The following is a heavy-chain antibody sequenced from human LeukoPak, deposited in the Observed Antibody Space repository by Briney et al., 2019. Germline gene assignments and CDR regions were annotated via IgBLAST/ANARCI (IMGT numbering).Heavy chain of an antibody. Sequence: GGSLRLSCAASGFTFNTYTMNWVRQAPGKGLEWVSDISGRGGGTYYADFVKGRFTISRDNSKSALFLQMNSLRVEDTATYYCAKGTERYREVSSFDSWGRGTLVAVSS. CDR3: AKGTERYREVSSFDS. J-gene: IGHJ4*02. CDR2: ISGRGGGT. V-gene: IGHV3-23*01. CDR1: GFTFNTYT. D-gene: IGHD3-10*01.